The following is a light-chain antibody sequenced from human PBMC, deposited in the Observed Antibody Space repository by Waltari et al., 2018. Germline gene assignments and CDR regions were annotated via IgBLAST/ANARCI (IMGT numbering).Light chain of an antibody. V-gene: IGKV3-20*01. Sequence: EIVLTQPPRTASSYPGERVTLSCRASQSVGSSSLAWYQQKPGQAPRLVIYRASRRATGIPDRFSGSGSGTDFSLAISRLEPEDFAVYYCQQHGTLPATFGQGTKVEIK. CDR1: QSVGSSS. CDR3: QQHGTLPAT. J-gene: IGKJ1*01. CDR2: RAS.